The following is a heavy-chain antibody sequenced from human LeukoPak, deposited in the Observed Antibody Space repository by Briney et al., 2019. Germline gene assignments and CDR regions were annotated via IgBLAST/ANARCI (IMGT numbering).Heavy chain of an antibody. J-gene: IGHJ6*03. V-gene: IGHV4-34*01. CDR3: ARLYCSGGSCYGYYYYYMDV. D-gene: IGHD2-15*01. CDR2: INHSGST. Sequence: SETLSLTCAVYGGSFSGYYWSWTRQPPGKGLEWIGEINHSGSTNYNPSLKSRVTISVDTSKNQFSLKLSSVTAADTAVYYCARLYCSGGSCYGYYYYYMDVWGKGTTVTVSS. CDR1: GGSFSGYY.